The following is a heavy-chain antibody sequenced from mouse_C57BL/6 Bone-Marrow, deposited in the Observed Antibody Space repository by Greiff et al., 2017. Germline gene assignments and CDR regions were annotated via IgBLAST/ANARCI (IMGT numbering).Heavy chain of an antibody. Sequence: EVKLMESGGGLVKPGGSLKLSCAASGFTFSDYGMHWVRQAPEKGLEWVAYISSGSSTIYYADTVKGRFTISRDNAKNTLFLQMTSLRSEDTAMYYCAMRYLDYWGQGTTLTVSS. CDR1: GFTFSDYG. V-gene: IGHV5-17*01. CDR3: AMRYLDY. CDR2: ISSGSSTI. J-gene: IGHJ2*01.